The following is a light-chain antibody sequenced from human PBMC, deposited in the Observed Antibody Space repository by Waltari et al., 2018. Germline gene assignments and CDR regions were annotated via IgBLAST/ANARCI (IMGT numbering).Light chain of an antibody. J-gene: IGLJ3*02. CDR1: SGHSGNI. CDR3: QTGGHGTWV. Sequence: QLVLTQSPSASASLGASVKPTCTLSSGHSGNIIAWPQKQPEKGPRYLMKVNSDGSHTKGDEIPDRFSGSSSGAERYLTISSLQSEDEADYYCQTGGHGTWVFGGGTKLTVL. V-gene: IGLV4-69*01. CDR2: VNSDGSH.